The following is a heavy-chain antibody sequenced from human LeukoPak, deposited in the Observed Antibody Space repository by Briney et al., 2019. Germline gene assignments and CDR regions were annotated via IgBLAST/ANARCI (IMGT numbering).Heavy chain of an antibody. CDR1: GGTFSSYA. D-gene: IGHD4-23*01. CDR2: IIPIFGTA. CDR3: ARDGADYGGNS. V-gene: IGHV1-69*05. Sequence: GASVKVSCKASGGTFSSYAISRVRQAPGQGLEWMGGIIPIFGTANYAQKFQGRVTITTDESTSTAYMELSSLRSEDTAVYYCARDGADYGGNSWGQGTLVTVSS. J-gene: IGHJ4*02.